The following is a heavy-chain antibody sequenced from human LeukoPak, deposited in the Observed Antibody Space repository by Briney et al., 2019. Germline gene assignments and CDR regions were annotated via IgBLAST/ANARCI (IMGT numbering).Heavy chain of an antibody. CDR2: ISAYDRNT. V-gene: IGHV1-18*01. Sequence: ASVKVSCKVFGDTFKNYHISWVRQAPGEGLEWMGWISAYDRNTNYAQQFRGRVTMTTDTSTSTAYMELRSLRSDDTAVYYCARDIPEMATIKSAADPLDYWGQGTLVTVSS. J-gene: IGHJ4*02. D-gene: IGHD5-24*01. CDR3: ARDIPEMATIKSAADPLDY. CDR1: GDTFKNYH.